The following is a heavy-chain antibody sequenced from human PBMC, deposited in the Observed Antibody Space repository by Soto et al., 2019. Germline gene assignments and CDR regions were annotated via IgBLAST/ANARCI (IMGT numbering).Heavy chain of an antibody. V-gene: IGHV4-59*08. J-gene: IGHJ4*02. CDR2: IYYSGST. D-gene: IGHD4-17*01. Sequence: PSETLSLTCTVSGGSISSYYWSWIRQPPGKGLEWIGYIYYSGSTNYNPSLKSRVTISVDTSKNQFSLKLSSVTAADTAVYYFARQFYGHYDGYYFDYWGQGTLVTVSS. CDR3: ARQFYGHYDGYYFDY. CDR1: GGSISSYY.